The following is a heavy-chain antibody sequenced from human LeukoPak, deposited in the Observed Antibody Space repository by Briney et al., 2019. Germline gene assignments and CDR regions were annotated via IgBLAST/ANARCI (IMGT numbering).Heavy chain of an antibody. CDR3: ARGRQDVTMIVVVMTAVSYYLDV. D-gene: IGHD3-22*01. CDR2: MNPSGST. V-gene: IGHV4-34*01. CDR1: GGSFSGHY. Sequence: PSETLSLTCAVYGGSFSGHYWTWIRQTPGKGLEWIGEMNPSGSTNYNPSLKSRVTISVDTSKNQFSLKLSSVTAADTAVYYCARGRQDVTMIVVVMTAVSYYLDVWGKGTTVTVS. J-gene: IGHJ6*03.